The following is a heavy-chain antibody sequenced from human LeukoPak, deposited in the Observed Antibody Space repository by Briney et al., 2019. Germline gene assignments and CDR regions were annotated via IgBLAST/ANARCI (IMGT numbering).Heavy chain of an antibody. CDR3: ARDAYMITFGGAHYPFDY. V-gene: IGHV1-18*01. J-gene: IGHJ4*02. CDR2: ISAYNGNT. CDR1: GYTFTSYG. Sequence: ASVKVSCKASGYTFTSYGISWVRQAPGQGLEWMGWISAYNGNTNYAQKLQGRVTMTTDTSTSTAYMELRSLRSDDTAVYYCARDAYMITFGGAHYPFDYWGQGTLVTVSS. D-gene: IGHD3-16*01.